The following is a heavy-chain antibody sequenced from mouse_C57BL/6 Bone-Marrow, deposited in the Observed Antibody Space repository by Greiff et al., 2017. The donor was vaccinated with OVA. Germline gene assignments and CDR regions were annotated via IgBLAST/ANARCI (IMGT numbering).Heavy chain of an antibody. CDR2: ISSGSSTI. V-gene: IGHV5-17*01. Sequence: EVQVVESGGGLVKPGGSLKLSCAASGFTFSDYGMHWVRQAPEKGLEWVAYISSGSSTIYYADTVKGRFTISRDNAKNTLFLQMTSLRSEDTAMYYCARRSYYSNWCFDVWGTGTTVTVSS. J-gene: IGHJ1*03. CDR3: ARRSYYSNWCFDV. D-gene: IGHD2-5*01. CDR1: GFTFSDYG.